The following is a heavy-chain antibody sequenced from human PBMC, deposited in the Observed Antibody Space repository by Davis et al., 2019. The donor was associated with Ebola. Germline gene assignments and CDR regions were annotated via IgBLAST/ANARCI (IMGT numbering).Heavy chain of an antibody. CDR1: GYTFNTHG. V-gene: IGHV1-18*01. CDR3: ARDGGPWSYCSSTSCYSLDYYYYGMDV. CDR2: ISAYYGTT. D-gene: IGHD2-2*01. Sequence: ASVKVSCKASGYTFNTHGVSWVRQAPGQGLEWMGWISAYYGTTNYAQSLQGRVTMTRDTSTSTAHMELRGLRSDDTAVYYCARDGGPWSYCSSTSCYSLDYYYYGMDVWGQGTTVTVSS. J-gene: IGHJ6*02.